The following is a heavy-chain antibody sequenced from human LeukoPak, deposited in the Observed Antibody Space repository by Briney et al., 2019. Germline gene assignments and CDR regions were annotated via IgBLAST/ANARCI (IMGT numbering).Heavy chain of an antibody. J-gene: IGHJ6*02. D-gene: IGHD3-16*02. CDR2: INHSGST. CDR3: ARVGSYYDYVWGSYRTPFGMDV. V-gene: IGHV4-30-2*01. Sequence: SQTLSLTCTVSGGSISSGGYYWSWIRQPPGKGLEWIGEINHSGSTNYNPSLKSRVTISVDTSKNQFSLKLSSVTAADTAVYYCARVGSYYDYVWGSYRTPFGMDVWGQGTTVTVSS. CDR1: GGSISSGGYY.